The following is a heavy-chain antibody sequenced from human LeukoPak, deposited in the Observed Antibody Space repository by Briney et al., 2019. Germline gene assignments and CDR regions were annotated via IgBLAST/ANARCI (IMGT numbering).Heavy chain of an antibody. J-gene: IGHJ4*02. CDR2: INHSGRT. CDR3: ARQGSVAAPPIFDY. V-gene: IGHV4-34*01. D-gene: IGHD6-6*01. CDR1: GFTFSDYS. Sequence: GSLRLSCAASGFTFSDYSMNWVRQPPGKGLEWIGEINHSGRTKYNPSLKSRVTISVDTSKNQFSLKLTSVAAADTAVYYCARQGSVAAPPIFDYWGQGTLVTVSS.